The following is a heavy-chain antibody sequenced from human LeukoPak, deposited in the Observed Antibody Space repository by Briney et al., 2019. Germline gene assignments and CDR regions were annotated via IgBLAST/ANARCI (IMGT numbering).Heavy chain of an antibody. CDR1: GGSFSGYY. CDR3: ARGPRNYYGSVSYYNVGWFDP. J-gene: IGHJ5*02. D-gene: IGHD3-10*01. Sequence: ETLSLTCAVYGGSFSGYYWSWIRQPPGKGLEWIGEINHSGSTNYNPSLKSRVTISVDTSKNQFSLKLSSVTAADTAVYYCARGPRNYYGSVSYYNVGWFDPWGQGTLVTVSS. V-gene: IGHV4-34*01. CDR2: INHSGST.